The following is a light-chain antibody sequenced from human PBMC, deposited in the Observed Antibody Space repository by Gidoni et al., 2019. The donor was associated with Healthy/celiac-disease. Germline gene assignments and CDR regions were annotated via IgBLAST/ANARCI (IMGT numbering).Light chain of an antibody. CDR1: QSVSSSY. CDR3: QQYGSSPWT. Sequence: IVLTQSPGTLSLSPGERATLSCRDSQSVSSSYLAWYQQKPGQAPRLLIYGASSRDTGIPERFSGSGSGTDVTLTISRLEPEDFAVYYCQQYGSSPWTFGQGTKVEIK. J-gene: IGKJ1*01. V-gene: IGKV3-20*01. CDR2: GAS.